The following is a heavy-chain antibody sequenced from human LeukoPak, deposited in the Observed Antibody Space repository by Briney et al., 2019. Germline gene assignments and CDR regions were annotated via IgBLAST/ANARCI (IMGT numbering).Heavy chain of an antibody. J-gene: IGHJ4*02. CDR1: GFTFSNYG. Sequence: PGGSLRLSCAASGFTFSNYGMHWVRQATGKGLEWVSSVGTAGDTDYPDSVKGRFTISSDNSKNTLYLQLNSLRAEDTAVYYCAKEKSGGSGVYFDYWGQGTLVTVSS. V-gene: IGHV3-13*01. D-gene: IGHD2-15*01. CDR2: VGTAGDT. CDR3: AKEKSGGSGVYFDY.